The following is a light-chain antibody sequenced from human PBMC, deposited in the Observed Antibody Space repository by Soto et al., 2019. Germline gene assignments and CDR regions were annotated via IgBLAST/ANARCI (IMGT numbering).Light chain of an antibody. CDR1: QSVDSH. Sequence: EIGLTQSPASLSLYPGERATLSCGASQSVDSHLVWYQQKPGQAPRLLIYGASTRATGIPDRFSGSGSGTDFTLTVSRLEPEDFAVYYCQQYGSSPRTFGQGTKVDIK. CDR3: QQYGSSPRT. V-gene: IGKV3-20*01. CDR2: GAS. J-gene: IGKJ1*01.